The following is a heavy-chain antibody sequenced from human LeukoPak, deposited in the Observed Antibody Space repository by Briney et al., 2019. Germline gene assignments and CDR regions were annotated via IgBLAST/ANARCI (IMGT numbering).Heavy chain of an antibody. D-gene: IGHD6-19*01. J-gene: IGHJ1*01. Sequence: GGSLRLSCAASGFTFSSYSMNWVRQAPGKGLEWVSYISSSSSTIYYADSVKGRFTISRDNAKNSLYLQMNSLRAEDTAVYYCARLGSSGSAQYFQDWGQGTLVTVSS. CDR2: ISSSSSTI. V-gene: IGHV3-48*04. CDR3: ARLGSSGSAQYFQD. CDR1: GFTFSSYS.